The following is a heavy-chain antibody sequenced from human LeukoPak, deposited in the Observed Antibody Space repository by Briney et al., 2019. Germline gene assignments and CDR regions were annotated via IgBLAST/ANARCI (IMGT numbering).Heavy chain of an antibody. CDR1: GITLSNYG. CDR2: ISDSGGRT. J-gene: IGHJ4*02. V-gene: IGHV3-23*01. Sequence: GGSLRLSCAVSGITLSNYGMSWVRQAPGKGLEWVAGISDSGGRTNYADSVKGRFTISRDNPKNTLYLQMNSLSAEDTAVYFCAKRGVVIRVFLVGFHKEAYYFDSWGQGALVTVSS. CDR3: AKRGVVIRVFLVGFHKEAYYFDS. D-gene: IGHD3-10*01.